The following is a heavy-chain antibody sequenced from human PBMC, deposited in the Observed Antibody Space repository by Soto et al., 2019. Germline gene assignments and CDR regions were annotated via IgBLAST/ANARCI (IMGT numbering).Heavy chain of an antibody. J-gene: IGHJ4*02. V-gene: IGHV4-34*01. CDR1: CGSFSGYY. CDR3: ARKIYRRQFDY. CDR2: INHSGST. Sequence: SETLSLTCAVYCGSFSGYYWSWIRQPPGKGLEWIGEINHSGSTNYNPSLKSRVTISVDTSKNQFSLKLSSVTAADTAVYYCARKIYRRQFDYWGQGTLVTVSS. D-gene: IGHD4-4*01.